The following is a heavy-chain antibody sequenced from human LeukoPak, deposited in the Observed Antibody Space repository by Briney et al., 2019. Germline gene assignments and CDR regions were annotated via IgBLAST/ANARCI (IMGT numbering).Heavy chain of an antibody. V-gene: IGHV1-18*01. D-gene: IGHD2-2*01. CDR2: ISAYNGNK. CDR1: GYTFTSYG. Sequence: ASVKVSCKASGYTFTSYGISWVRQAPGQGLEWMGWISAYNGNKNYAQKLQGRVTMTTDTSTSTAYMELRSLRSDDTAVYYCARAVSDCSSTSCYENYYYYYMDVWGKGTTVTVSS. CDR3: ARAVSDCSSTSCYENYYYYYMDV. J-gene: IGHJ6*03.